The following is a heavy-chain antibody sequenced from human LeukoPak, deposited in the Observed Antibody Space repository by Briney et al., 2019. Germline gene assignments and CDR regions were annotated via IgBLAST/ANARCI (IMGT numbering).Heavy chain of an antibody. CDR3: ARDTADWFDY. CDR1: GFTFSSYA. V-gene: IGHV3-30*04. D-gene: IGHD3/OR15-3a*01. Sequence: GGSLRLSCAASGFTFSSYAMHWVRQAPGKGLEWVAVISYDGSNKYYADSVKGRFTISRDNSKNTLYLQMNSLRAEDTAVYYCARDTADWFDYWGQGTLVTVSS. J-gene: IGHJ4*02. CDR2: ISYDGSNK.